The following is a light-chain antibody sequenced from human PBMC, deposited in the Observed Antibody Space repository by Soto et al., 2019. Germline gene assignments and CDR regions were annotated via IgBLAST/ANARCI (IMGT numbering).Light chain of an antibody. CDR3: SAWDDSLNGVV. J-gene: IGLJ2*01. CDR2: YND. V-gene: IGLV1-36*01. CDR1: SSNIGNNA. Sequence: QSVLTQPPSVSAAPRQRVTLSCSGSSSNIGNNAVNWYQQFPGKAPKLLIYYNDLLPSGVSDRFSGSKSGTSASLAISGLQSEDEADYYCSAWDDSLNGVVFGGGTKLTVL.